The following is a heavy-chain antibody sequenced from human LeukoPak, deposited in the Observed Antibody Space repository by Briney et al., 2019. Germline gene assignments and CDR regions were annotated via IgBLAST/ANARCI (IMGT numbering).Heavy chain of an antibody. CDR3: ARGGMAGTIFDY. V-gene: IGHV4-30-2*01. CDR2: IYHSGST. J-gene: IGHJ4*02. Sequence: PSETLSLTCAVSGGSISSGGYSWSWIRQPPGKGLEWIGYIYHSGSTYYNPSLKSRVTISVDRSKNQFSLKLSSVTAADTAVYYCARGGMAGTIFDYWGQGTLVTVSS. CDR1: GGSISSGGYS. D-gene: IGHD6-19*01.